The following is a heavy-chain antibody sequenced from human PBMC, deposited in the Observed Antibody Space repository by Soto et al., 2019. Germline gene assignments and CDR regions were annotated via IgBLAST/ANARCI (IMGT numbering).Heavy chain of an antibody. Sequence: XGSLRLSCSAAGLTFNRYWMHWVRHAPGKGLVWVSHINTDGSNTNYADSVKGRFTISRDNAKSTLFLQMNSLRDEDTAVYYCAREFCSGGNCYTYYFDHWGQGLPVTVSS. CDR2: INTDGSNT. D-gene: IGHD2-15*01. V-gene: IGHV3-74*01. J-gene: IGHJ4*02. CDR1: GLTFNRYW. CDR3: AREFCSGGNCYTYYFDH.